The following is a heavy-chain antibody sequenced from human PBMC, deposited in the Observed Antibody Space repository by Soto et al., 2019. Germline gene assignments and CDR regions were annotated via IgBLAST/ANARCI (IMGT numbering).Heavy chain of an antibody. CDR3: ATAFPSNLYSSSWYEAFDI. CDR1: GYTLTDLS. V-gene: IGHV1-24*01. D-gene: IGHD6-13*01. J-gene: IGHJ3*02. Sequence: QVQLVQSGAEVKKPGASVKVSCKVSGYTLTDLSMHWVRQAPGKGLEWMGGFDPEDGETICAQKFQGRVTMTEDTSTDTAYMDLSSLRSEDTAVYYCATAFPSNLYSSSWYEAFDIWGQGTLVTVSS. CDR2: FDPEDGET.